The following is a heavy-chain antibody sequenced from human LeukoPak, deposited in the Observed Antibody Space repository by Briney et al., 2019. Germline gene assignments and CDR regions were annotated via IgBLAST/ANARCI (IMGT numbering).Heavy chain of an antibody. CDR3: ATYCSSTSCSDY. J-gene: IGHJ4*02. D-gene: IGHD2-2*01. Sequence: SETLSLTCAVYGGSFSGYCWSWIRQPPGKGLEWIGEINHSGSTNYNPSLKSRVTISVDTSKNQFSLKLSSVTAADTAVYYCATYCSSTSCSDYWGQGTLVTVSS. V-gene: IGHV4-34*01. CDR2: INHSGST. CDR1: GGSFSGYC.